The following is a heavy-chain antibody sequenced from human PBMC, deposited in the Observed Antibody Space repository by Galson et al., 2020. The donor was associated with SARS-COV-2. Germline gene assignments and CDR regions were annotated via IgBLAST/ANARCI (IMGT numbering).Heavy chain of an antibody. CDR3: ARANRLYDPLDY. J-gene: IGHJ4*02. CDR1: RYTFTTYY. CDR2: INPSDGST. D-gene: IGHD2-2*02. V-gene: IGHV1-46*01. Sequence: ASVKVSCKASRYTFTTYYIHWVRQAPGQGLEWMGIINPSDGSTTYAQTFQGRVTMTRDTSTSTVYMELSSLRSDDTAVYYCARANRLYDPLDYWGQGTLVTVSS.